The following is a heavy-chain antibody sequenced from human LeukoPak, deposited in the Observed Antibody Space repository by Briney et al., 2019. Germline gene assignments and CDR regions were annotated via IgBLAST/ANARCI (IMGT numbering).Heavy chain of an antibody. J-gene: IGHJ4*02. D-gene: IGHD5-12*01. CDR1: GASVSSGSYY. Sequence: SETLSLTCTVSGASVSSGSYYWRWIRQPPGKGLEWIGYIYYSGSSHYNPSLKSRVTMSVDLSRNEFSLKMTSVTAADTAVYYCAREFTGYDDYWGQGTLVTVSS. CDR2: IYYSGSS. V-gene: IGHV4-61*01. CDR3: AREFTGYDDY.